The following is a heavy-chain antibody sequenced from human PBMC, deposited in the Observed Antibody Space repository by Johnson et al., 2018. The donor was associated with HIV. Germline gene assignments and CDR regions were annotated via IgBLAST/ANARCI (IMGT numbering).Heavy chain of an antibody. CDR2: VWYDGRNK. CDR1: GLTFSSYG. J-gene: IGHJ3*02. CDR3: AREGVRYSGSYLGAFDI. D-gene: IGHD1-26*01. Sequence: QVQLVESGGGVAQPGRSLRLSCEVSGLTFSSYGFHWVRQSPGKGLEWVAVVWYDGRNKHYADSVKGRFTISRDNSKNTLYLQMNSLRAEDTAVYYCAREGVRYSGSYLGAFDIWGQGTMVTVSS. V-gene: IGHV3-33*01.